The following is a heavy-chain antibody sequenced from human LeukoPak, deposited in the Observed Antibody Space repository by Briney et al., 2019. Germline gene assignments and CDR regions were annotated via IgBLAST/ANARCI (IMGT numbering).Heavy chain of an antibody. Sequence: GGSLRLSCAASGFTFNSYWMSWVRQAPGKGLEWVANIKQDGSEKYYVDSVKGRFTISRDNAKSSLYLQMNSLRAEDTAVYYCARGGVVMDYWGQGTLVTVSS. V-gene: IGHV3-7*03. CDR2: IKQDGSEK. D-gene: IGHD3-22*01. CDR1: GFTFNSYW. J-gene: IGHJ4*02. CDR3: ARGGVVMDY.